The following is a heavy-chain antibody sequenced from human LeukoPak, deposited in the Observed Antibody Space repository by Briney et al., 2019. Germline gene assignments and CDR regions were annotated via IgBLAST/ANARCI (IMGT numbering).Heavy chain of an antibody. CDR2: IKQDGSEK. D-gene: IGHD3-22*01. V-gene: IGHV3-7*01. CDR3: ASHSSGYFG. J-gene: IGHJ4*02. Sequence: GGSLRLSCAVSGFMLSDHWMSWVRQAPGKGLEWVANIKQDGSEKYYVDSVKGRFTVSRDNAKNSLYLQMNSLRAEDTAMYYCASHSSGYFGWGQGTLVTVSS. CDR1: GFMLSDHW.